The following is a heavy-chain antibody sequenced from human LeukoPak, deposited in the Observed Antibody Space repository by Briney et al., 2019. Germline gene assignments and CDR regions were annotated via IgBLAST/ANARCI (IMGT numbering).Heavy chain of an antibody. CDR3: ARQEYCSGASCYTWFDP. V-gene: IGHV5-51*01. CDR2: IYPADSDI. D-gene: IGHD2-15*01. J-gene: IGHJ5*02. Sequence: GESLKISGKGSGYSINNYWIAWVRQMPGKGLEWMGIIYPADSDIRYSPSFQGQVTISADKSISTAYLQWNSLKASDTAMYYCARQEYCSGASCYTWFDPWGQGTLVTVSS. CDR1: GYSINNYW.